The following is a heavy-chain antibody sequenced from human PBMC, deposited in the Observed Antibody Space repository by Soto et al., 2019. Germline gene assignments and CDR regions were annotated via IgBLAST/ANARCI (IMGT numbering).Heavy chain of an antibody. D-gene: IGHD6-6*01. V-gene: IGHV1-18*01. CDR2: ISAYNGNK. J-gene: IGHJ4*02. CDR1: GYMFTTYG. Sequence: QVQLMQSGGEVKMPGASVEVSCKTSGYMFTTYGMSWVRQAPGQGLEWMAWISAYNGNKKYAQKFEGRVTMTTETSMSTVSMELRDLTSDDTAIYYCARTGGVIAARPLEYWGQGTLVIVSS. CDR3: ARTGGVIAARPLEY.